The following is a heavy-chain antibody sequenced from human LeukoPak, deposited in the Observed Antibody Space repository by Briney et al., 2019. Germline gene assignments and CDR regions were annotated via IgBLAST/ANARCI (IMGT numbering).Heavy chain of an antibody. V-gene: IGHV3-21*01. Sequence: GGSLRLSCAASGFTFSSYSMNWVRQAPGKGLEWVSSISSSSSYIYYADSVKGRFTISRDNAKNSLYLQMNSLRAEDTAVYYCAREVEGYCSSTSCLGDAFDIWGQGTMVTVSS. CDR3: AREVEGYCSSTSCLGDAFDI. J-gene: IGHJ3*02. D-gene: IGHD2-2*01. CDR1: GFTFSSYS. CDR2: ISSSSSYI.